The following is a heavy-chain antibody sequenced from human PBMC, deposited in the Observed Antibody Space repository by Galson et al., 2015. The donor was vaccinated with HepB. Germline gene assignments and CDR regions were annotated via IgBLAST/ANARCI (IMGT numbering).Heavy chain of an antibody. CDR2: IIPIFGTA. Sequence: SVKVSCKASGGTFSSYAISWVRQAPGQGLEWMGGIIPIFGTANYAQKFQGRVTITADKSTSTAYMELSSLRSEDTAVYYCARGGRQGSSGWSGVDYWGQGTLVTVSS. J-gene: IGHJ4*02. V-gene: IGHV1-69*06. D-gene: IGHD6-19*01. CDR3: ARGGRQGSSGWSGVDY. CDR1: GGTFSSYA.